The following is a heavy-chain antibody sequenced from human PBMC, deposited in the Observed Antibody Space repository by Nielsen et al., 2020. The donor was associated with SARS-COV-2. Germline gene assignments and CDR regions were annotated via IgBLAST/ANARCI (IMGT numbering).Heavy chain of an antibody. CDR2: ILDDGSNA. CDR3: AKDRWGGGSYPDF. D-gene: IGHD3-16*02. J-gene: IGHJ4*02. Sequence: GGSLRLSCAASGFTFSKYGMHWVRQAPGKGLEWVAAILDDGSNAYSGDSVKGRFTVSRDNSKNTLFLEMNSLRVEDTAIYYCAKDRWGGGSYPDFWGQGTLVTVSS. CDR1: GFTFSKYG. V-gene: IGHV3-33*03.